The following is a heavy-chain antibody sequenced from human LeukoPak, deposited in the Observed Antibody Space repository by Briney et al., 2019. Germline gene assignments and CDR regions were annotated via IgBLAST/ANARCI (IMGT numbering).Heavy chain of an antibody. Sequence: PSETLSLTCTVSGGSISSSSYCWSWIRQPPGKGLEWLGYVYNSGSTHYNPSLKSRVTISADTSKNQFSLNLTSVTAADTAVYYCARSGGTWSYNYWGQGTLVTVSS. CDR2: VYNSGST. D-gene: IGHD1-26*01. CDR3: ARSGGTWSYNY. V-gene: IGHV4-61*01. CDR1: GGSISSSSYC. J-gene: IGHJ4*02.